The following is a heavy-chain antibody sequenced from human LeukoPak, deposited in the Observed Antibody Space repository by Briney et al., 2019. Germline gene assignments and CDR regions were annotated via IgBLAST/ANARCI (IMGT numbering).Heavy chain of an antibody. CDR2: INRSGST. Sequence: SETLSLTCAVYGGSFSGYYWSWIRQPPGKGLEWIGEINRSGSTNYNPSLKSRVTISVDTSKNQFSLKLSSVTAADTAVYYCARRNWNYFDYWGQGTLVTVSS. CDR3: ARRNWNYFDY. V-gene: IGHV4-34*01. CDR1: GGSFSGYY. J-gene: IGHJ4*02. D-gene: IGHD1-1*01.